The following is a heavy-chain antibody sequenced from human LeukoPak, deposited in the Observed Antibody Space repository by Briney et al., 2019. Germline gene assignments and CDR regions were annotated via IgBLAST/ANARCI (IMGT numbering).Heavy chain of an antibody. CDR1: AGTFSSYA. V-gene: IGHV1-69*04. Sequence: SVKVSCKASAGTFSSYAISWVRHAPGQGLEWMGRIIPILGIANYAQKFQGRVTITADKSTSTAYMELSSLRSEDTAVYYCARDLDEYGMDVWGQGTTVTVSS. J-gene: IGHJ6*02. CDR2: IIPILGIA. CDR3: ARDLDEYGMDV.